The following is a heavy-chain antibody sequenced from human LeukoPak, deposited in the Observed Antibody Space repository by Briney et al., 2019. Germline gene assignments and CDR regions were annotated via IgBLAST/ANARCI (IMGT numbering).Heavy chain of an antibody. V-gene: IGHV4-59*02. D-gene: IGHD5-12*01. CDR3: AREVGYSGYDSGYYFDY. Sequence: PSETLSLTCTVSGGSVSSYQWGWIRQPPGKGLEWIAYVSYSGNTNYNPSLRSRVTISVDTSKNQFSLKLSSVTAADTAVYYCAREVGYSGYDSGYYFDYWGQGTLVTVSS. CDR2: VSYSGNT. J-gene: IGHJ4*02. CDR1: GGSVSSYQ.